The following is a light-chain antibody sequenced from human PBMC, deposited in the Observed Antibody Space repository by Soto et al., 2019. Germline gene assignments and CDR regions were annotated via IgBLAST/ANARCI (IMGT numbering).Light chain of an antibody. J-gene: IGLJ1*01. CDR2: GNN. V-gene: IGLV1-44*01. CDR1: SSNIGSNT. Sequence: QSVLTQPPSASGTPGQRVIISCSGSSSNIGSNTVNWYQQLPGTAPKLLIYGNNQRPSGVPDRFSGSESGTSASLAISGLQSEDEADYYCAAWDDSLNGYVFGTGTKVTVL. CDR3: AAWDDSLNGYV.